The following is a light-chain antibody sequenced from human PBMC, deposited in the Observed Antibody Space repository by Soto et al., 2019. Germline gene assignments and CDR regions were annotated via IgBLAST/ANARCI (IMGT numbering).Light chain of an antibody. CDR2: YVS. CDR3: CSSAGGFTWV. CDR1: SSDVV. V-gene: IGLV2-11*01. J-gene: IGLJ3*02. Sequence: QSALTQPRSVSGSPGQSVTISRTGTSSDVVSWYQQHPGKAPKLIIYYVSQRPSGVPDRFSGSKSGNTASLTISGLQAEDEADYYCCSSAGGFTWVFGGGTKLTVL.